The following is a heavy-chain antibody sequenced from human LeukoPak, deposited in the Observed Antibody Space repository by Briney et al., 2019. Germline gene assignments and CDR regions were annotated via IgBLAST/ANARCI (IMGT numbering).Heavy chain of an antibody. CDR2: INPNSGDT. V-gene: IGHV1-2*02. CDR1: RYTFTGYY. CDR3: ARGPRWDPHFDY. J-gene: IGHJ4*02. Sequence: ASVTVSCKASRYTFTGYYMHWVRQAPGQGLEWMGWINPNSGDTNSPQKFQGRVTMTRDTSISTAYMELSRLRSDDTAVYYCARGPRWDPHFDYWGQGTLVTVSS. D-gene: IGHD1-26*01.